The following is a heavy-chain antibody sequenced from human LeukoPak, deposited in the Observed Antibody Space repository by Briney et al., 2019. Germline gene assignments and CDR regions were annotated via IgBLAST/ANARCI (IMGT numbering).Heavy chain of an antibody. CDR1: GGSFSGYY. Sequence: SETLSLTCAVYGGSFSGYYWSWIRQPPGKGLEWIGEINHGGSTNYNPSLKSRVTISVDTSKNQFSLKLSSVTAADTAVYCCARGHYIDYWGRGTLATVSS. J-gene: IGHJ4*02. CDR2: INHGGST. CDR3: ARGHYIDY. D-gene: IGHD2-2*02. V-gene: IGHV4-34*01.